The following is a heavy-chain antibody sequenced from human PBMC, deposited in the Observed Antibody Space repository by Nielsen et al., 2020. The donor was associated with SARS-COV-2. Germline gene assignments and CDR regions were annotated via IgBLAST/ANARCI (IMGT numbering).Heavy chain of an antibody. V-gene: IGHV1-2*02. CDR3: ARDLGSWYTDYGMDV. CDR1: GGTFSRPS. CDR2: INPNSGGT. J-gene: IGHJ6*02. Sequence: ASVKVSCKASGGTFSRPSISWVRQAPGQGLEWMGWINPNSGGTNYAQKFQGRVTMTRDTSISTAYMELSRLRSDDTAVYYCARDLGSWYTDYGMDVWGQGTTVTVSS. D-gene: IGHD2-2*02.